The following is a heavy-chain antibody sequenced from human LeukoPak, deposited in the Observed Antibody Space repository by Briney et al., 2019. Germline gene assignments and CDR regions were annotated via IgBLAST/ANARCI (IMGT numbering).Heavy chain of an antibody. V-gene: IGHV3-9*01. CDR3: AKELTPTSIAVAGTGFDY. Sequence: GRSPRLSCAASGFTFDDYAMHWVRQAPGKGLEWVSGISWNSGSIGYADSVKGRFTISRDNAKNSLYLQMNSLRAEDTALYYCAKELTPTSIAVAGTGFDYWGQGTLVTVSS. D-gene: IGHD6-19*01. CDR2: ISWNSGSI. CDR1: GFTFDDYA. J-gene: IGHJ4*02.